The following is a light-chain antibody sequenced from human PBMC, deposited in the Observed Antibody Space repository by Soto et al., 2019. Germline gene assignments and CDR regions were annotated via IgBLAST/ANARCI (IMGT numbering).Light chain of an antibody. Sequence: DIQMTQSPSSLSASVGDRVTITCRASQSIGKYLSWFQQTPGNAPKLLIYAASGLQSGVPSRFSGSGSGTDFTLTINSLQREDVATYYCQQTYNTPLTFGGGTRVDI. CDR2: AAS. V-gene: IGKV1-39*01. CDR3: QQTYNTPLT. J-gene: IGKJ4*01. CDR1: QSIGKY.